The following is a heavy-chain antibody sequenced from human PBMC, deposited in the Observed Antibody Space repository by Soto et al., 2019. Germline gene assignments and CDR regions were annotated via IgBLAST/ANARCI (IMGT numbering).Heavy chain of an antibody. V-gene: IGHV1-69*08. CDR1: GGTFSSYT. Sequence: QVQLVQSGAEVKKPGSSVKVSCKASGGTFSSYTISWVRQAPGQGLEWMGRIIPILGIANYAQKFQGRVTITADKSTSTAYMELSSLRSEDTAVYYCARDEFGIIADAFDIWGQGTMVTVSS. CDR2: IIPILGIA. J-gene: IGHJ3*02. D-gene: IGHD3-16*01. CDR3: ARDEFGIIADAFDI.